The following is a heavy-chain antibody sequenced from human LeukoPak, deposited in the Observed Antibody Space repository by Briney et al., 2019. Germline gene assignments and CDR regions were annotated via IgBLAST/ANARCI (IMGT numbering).Heavy chain of an antibody. Sequence: GGSLRLSCATSGFTFRSNALGWVRQAPGKGLEWVSLISGSGGSRYYGDSVKGRFTISRDNSKNSVYLEMSSLSAGDTAVYYCAKGGEDSGYNSHFDSWGQGTLVIVSS. CDR2: ISGSGGSR. V-gene: IGHV3-23*01. CDR3: AKGGEDSGYNSHFDS. D-gene: IGHD5-24*01. J-gene: IGHJ4*02. CDR1: GFTFRSNA.